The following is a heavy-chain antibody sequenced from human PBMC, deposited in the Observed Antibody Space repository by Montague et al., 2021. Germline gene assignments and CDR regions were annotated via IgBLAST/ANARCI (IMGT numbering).Heavy chain of an antibody. D-gene: IGHD5-24*01. V-gene: IGHV4-61*01. J-gene: IGHJ6*02. Sequence: SETLSLTCTVSGGSVSSGNYYWAWIRQPPGRRLEFVGHIYYSGGTHYYNPPLTSRVTISVDTSSNQSSLSLRSVTAADTAIYYCAGDYYNYPVTMDVWGQGTTVTVS. CDR1: GGSVSSGNYY. CDR3: AGDYYNYPVTMDV. CDR2: IYYSGGTH.